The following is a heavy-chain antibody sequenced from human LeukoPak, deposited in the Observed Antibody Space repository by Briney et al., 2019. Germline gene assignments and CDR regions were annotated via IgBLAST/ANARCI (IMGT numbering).Heavy chain of an antibody. D-gene: IGHD6-13*01. J-gene: IGHJ4*02. Sequence: PGGSLRLSCAASGFTFSTYAMSWVRQAPGKGLEWVSAISGTGNSPYYGDSVKGRFTISRDNSKNTLYLQMNSLRAEDTAVYYCARAAAGIDYWGQGTLVTVSS. CDR1: GFTFSTYA. CDR3: ARAAAGIDY. V-gene: IGHV3-23*01. CDR2: ISGTGNSP.